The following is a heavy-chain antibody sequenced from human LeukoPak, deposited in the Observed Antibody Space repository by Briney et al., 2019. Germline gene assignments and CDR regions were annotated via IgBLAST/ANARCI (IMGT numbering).Heavy chain of an antibody. J-gene: IGHJ4*02. V-gene: IGHV3-53*01. CDR1: GFIVSNSY. D-gene: IGHD2-2*01. CDR2: LHTGGRT. CDR3: TNMAYPFDY. Sequence: PGGSLRLSCAASGFIVSNSYMSWVRQAPGKGLEWVSVLHTGGRTFYADSVMGRFTISTDNSKNILFLQMNSLRAEDTAVYYCTNMAYPFDYWGQGTLVTVSS.